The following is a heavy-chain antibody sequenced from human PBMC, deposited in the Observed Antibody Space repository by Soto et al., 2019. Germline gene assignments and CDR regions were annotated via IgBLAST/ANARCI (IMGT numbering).Heavy chain of an antibody. CDR3: AKAKPTGPSRFDYYYYYGMDV. V-gene: IGHV3-23*01. CDR2: ISGSGGST. J-gene: IGHJ6*02. CDR1: GFTFSSYA. D-gene: IGHD1-1*01. Sequence: GGCLRLCCAGSGFTFSSYAMSWVRHAPGKGLEWVSAISGSGGSTYYADSVKGRFTISRDNSKNTLYLQMNSLRAEDTAVYYCAKAKPTGPSRFDYYYYYGMDVWGQGTTVTVSS.